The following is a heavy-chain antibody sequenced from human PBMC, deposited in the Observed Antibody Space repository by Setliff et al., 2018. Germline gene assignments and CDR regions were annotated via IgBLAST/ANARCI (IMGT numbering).Heavy chain of an antibody. J-gene: IGHJ4*02. CDR2: ISWNNGSI. D-gene: IGHD2-8*01. CDR3: TKDAVPNGIWDFDS. V-gene: IGHV3-9*01. CDR1: GFTFDDYA. Sequence: GGSLRLSCAASGFTFDDYAMHWVRQAPGKGLEWVSGISWNNGSIGYADSVKGRFTISRDNSKSTVSLQIDNMRAEDTAIYYCTKDAVPNGIWDFDSWGQGILVTVSS.